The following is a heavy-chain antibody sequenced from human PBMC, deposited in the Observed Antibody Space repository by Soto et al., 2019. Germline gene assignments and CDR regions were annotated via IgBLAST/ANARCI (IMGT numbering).Heavy chain of an antibody. V-gene: IGHV1-69*06. CDR1: VGPFSLYA. J-gene: IGHJ6*02. Sequence: SVKVSYQASVGPFSLYAIRGVRQAPGQGLEWMGGFIPIFGTANYVQKFQGRVTITADKSKSTAYMELSSLSSDDTAVYYCARVGPDGGRADYYYGMDVWGQGTTVTSP. CDR3: ARVGPDGGRADYYYGMDV. D-gene: IGHD1-26*01. CDR2: FIPIFGTA.